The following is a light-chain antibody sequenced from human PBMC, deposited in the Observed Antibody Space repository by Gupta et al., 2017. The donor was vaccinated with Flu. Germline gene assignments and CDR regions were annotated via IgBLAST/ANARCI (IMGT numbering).Light chain of an antibody. CDR1: NSDIGAYNY. CDR2: EVS. CDR3: GSYGAVGV. Sequence: SGSPGQSIAISCTGTNSDIGAYNYVSWYQQHPGKAPKLMIYEVSNRPSGVSTRFSGSKSGNTASLTTSGLQAGDEAVYYFGSYGAVGVFGGG. V-gene: IGLV2-14*01. J-gene: IGLJ2*01.